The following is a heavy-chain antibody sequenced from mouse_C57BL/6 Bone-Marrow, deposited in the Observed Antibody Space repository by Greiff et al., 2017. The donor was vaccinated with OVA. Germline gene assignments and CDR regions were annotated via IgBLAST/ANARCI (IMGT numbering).Heavy chain of an antibody. CDR2: IYPRSGNT. D-gene: IGHD2-4*01. CDR1: GYTFTSYG. CDR3: ARRGIYYDYDVGYFDY. J-gene: IGHJ2*01. V-gene: IGHV1-81*01. Sequence: QVQLQQSGAELARPGASVKLSCKASGYTFTSYGISWVKQRTGQGLEWIGEIYPRSGNTYYNEKFKGKATLTADKSSSTAYMELRSLTSEDSAVYFCARRGIYYDYDVGYFDYWGQGTTLTVSS.